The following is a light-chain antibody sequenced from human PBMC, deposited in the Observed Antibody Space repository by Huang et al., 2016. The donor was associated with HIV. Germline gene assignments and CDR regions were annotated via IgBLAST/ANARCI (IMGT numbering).Light chain of an antibody. V-gene: IGKV1-9*01. CDR2: AAS. J-gene: IGKJ5*01. CDR3: QQLHSYPIT. CDR1: QDIANS. Sequence: QLTQSPSSLSMSVGDRVIITCQASQDIANSLAWYQHKPGRAPKLLISAASTLQSVVPSRFSGVSAGTYFTLIITNLQPDDFASYYCQQLHSYPITFGQGTRLGI.